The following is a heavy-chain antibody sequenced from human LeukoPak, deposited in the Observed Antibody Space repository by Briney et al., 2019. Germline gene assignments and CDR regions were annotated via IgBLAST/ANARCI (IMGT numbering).Heavy chain of an antibody. CDR1: GFTFSSYW. Sequence: QPGGSLRLSCAASGFTFSSYWMSWVRQAPGKGLEWVANIKEDGREKYYVDSVKGRFTIPRDNGKNSLYLQMNSLRAEDAAVYYCAKDADLGATVIGAFDIWGQGTMVTVSS. J-gene: IGHJ3*02. D-gene: IGHD1-26*01. V-gene: IGHV3-7*01. CDR3: AKDADLGATVIGAFDI. CDR2: IKEDGREK.